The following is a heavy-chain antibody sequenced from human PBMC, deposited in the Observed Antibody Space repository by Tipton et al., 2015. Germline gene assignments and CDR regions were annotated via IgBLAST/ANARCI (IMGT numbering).Heavy chain of an antibody. Sequence: TLSLTCTVSGGSISSSSHYWGWIRQPPGKGLEWIGSIYYSGSTYYNPSLKSRVTISVDTSKNQFSLKLSSVTAADTAVYYCARRVVTMVRGVHFDYWGQGTLVTVSS. CDR3: ARRVVTMVRGVHFDY. CDR2: IYYSGST. CDR1: GGSISSSSHY. D-gene: IGHD3-10*01. J-gene: IGHJ4*02. V-gene: IGHV4-39*01.